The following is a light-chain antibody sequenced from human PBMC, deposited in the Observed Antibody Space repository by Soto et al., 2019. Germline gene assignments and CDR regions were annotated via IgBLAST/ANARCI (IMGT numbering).Light chain of an antibody. Sequence: QSVLTQPPSASGTPGQRVSISCFGSSSNIGSNAVNWYQHLPGTAPKLLIYNTNQRPSGAPDRFSGSKSGTSASLAISGLQSEDEADYYCATWDDIARDVVFGGGTKLTVL. CDR3: ATWDDIARDVV. CDR1: SSNIGSNA. CDR2: NTN. V-gene: IGLV1-44*01. J-gene: IGLJ2*01.